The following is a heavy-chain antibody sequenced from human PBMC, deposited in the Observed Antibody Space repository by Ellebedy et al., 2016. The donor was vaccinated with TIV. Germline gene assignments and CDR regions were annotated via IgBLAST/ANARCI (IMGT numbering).Heavy chain of an antibody. CDR3: AQFSGPYYFYYGMDV. J-gene: IGHJ6*02. CDR1: GGPFSSYA. Sequence: AASVKVSCKASGGPFSSYAISWVRQAPGQGLEWMGGIIPIFGTAVFAQRFQGRVTITADESTRTAYMELSSLRSEDTAVYYCAQFSGPYYFYYGMDVWGQGTTVTVSS. V-gene: IGHV1-69*13. CDR2: IIPIFGTA. D-gene: IGHD1-26*01.